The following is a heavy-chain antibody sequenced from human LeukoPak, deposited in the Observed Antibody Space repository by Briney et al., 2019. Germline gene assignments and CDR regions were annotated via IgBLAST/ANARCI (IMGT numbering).Heavy chain of an antibody. CDR1: GFTFSSHW. CDR3: ARGHLGRDY. V-gene: IGHV3-7*01. CDR2: IRPDGSEK. J-gene: IGHJ4*02. Sequence: GGSLRLSCAASGFTFSSHWMSWVRQAPGKGLEWVADIRPDGSEKYYVDSVTGRFTNSRDNAKNSVYLQINSLRVEDTAVYYCARGHLGRDYWGQGTLVTVSS. D-gene: IGHD1-26*01.